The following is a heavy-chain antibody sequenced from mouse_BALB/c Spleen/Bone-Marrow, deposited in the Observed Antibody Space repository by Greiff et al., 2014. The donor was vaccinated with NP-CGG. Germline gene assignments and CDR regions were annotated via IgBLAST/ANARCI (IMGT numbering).Heavy chain of an antibody. CDR3: ARLEGNYGSTFAY. CDR1: GYSFNSKG. D-gene: IGHD1-1*01. V-gene: IGHV1-74*01. CDR2: IHPSDTET. J-gene: IGHJ3*01. Sequence: QVQLQQSGAELVRPGASVKLSCKASGYSFNSKGRNWGKQRPGQGTEGSGRIHPSDTETRLNQRFKDKATLTVDKSSSTAYMQLSSPTSEDSAVYYCARLEGNYGSTFAYWGQGTLVTVSA.